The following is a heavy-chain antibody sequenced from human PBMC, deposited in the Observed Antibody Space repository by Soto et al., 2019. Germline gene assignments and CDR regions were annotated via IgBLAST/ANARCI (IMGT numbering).Heavy chain of an antibody. CDR2: IYYSGST. V-gene: IGHV4-59*08. Sequence: SETLSLTCTVSGGSISSYYWSWIRQPPGKGLEWIGYIYYSGSTNYNPSLKSRVTMSVDTSKNQFSLKLSSVTAADTAVYYCARHEIATSRYCGGDCYMGYFDYWGQGALVTVSS. CDR3: ARHEIATSRYCGGDCYMGYFDY. D-gene: IGHD2-21*01. CDR1: GGSISSYY. J-gene: IGHJ4*02.